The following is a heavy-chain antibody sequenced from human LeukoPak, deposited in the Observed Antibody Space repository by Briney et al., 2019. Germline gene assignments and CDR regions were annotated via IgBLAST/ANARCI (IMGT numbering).Heavy chain of an antibody. D-gene: IGHD4-17*01. J-gene: IGHJ4*02. V-gene: IGHV3-21*01. CDR3: ARVGAYTDYAPDY. CDR2: ISATGSYT. CDR1: GFTFSTYS. Sequence: GGSLRLSCAASGFTFSTYSMNWARQALEKGLEWVSSISATGSYTYYADSVKGRFTISRDSAKSSLYLQMSSLRAEDTAVYYCARVGAYTDYAPDYGGQGTLVTVSS.